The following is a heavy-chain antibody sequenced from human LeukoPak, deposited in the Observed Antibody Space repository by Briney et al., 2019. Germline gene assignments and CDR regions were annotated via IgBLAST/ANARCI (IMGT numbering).Heavy chain of an antibody. CDR3: ARGRSRNYDSSGYYPFDY. Sequence: PSETLSLTCTVSGGSISSSSYYWGWIRQPPGKGLEWIGSIYYSGSTYYNPSLKSRVTISVDTSKNQFSLKLSSVTAADTAVYYCARGRSRNYDSSGYYPFDYWGQGTLVTVSS. CDR2: IYYSGST. D-gene: IGHD3-22*01. J-gene: IGHJ4*02. V-gene: IGHV4-39*07. CDR1: GGSISSSSYY.